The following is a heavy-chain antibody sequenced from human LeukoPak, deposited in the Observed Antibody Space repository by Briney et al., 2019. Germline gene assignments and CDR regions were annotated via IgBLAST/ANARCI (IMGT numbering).Heavy chain of an antibody. CDR1: GYTLTELS. CDR2: FDPEDGET. CDR3: ARVRYDSSGYYPTDY. J-gene: IGHJ4*02. V-gene: IGHV1-24*01. D-gene: IGHD3-22*01. Sequence: ASVKVSCKVSGYTLTELSMHWVRQAPGKGLEWMGGFDPEDGETIYAQKFQGRVTITADESTSTAYMELSSLRSEDTAVYYCARVRYDSSGYYPTDYWGQGTLVTVSS.